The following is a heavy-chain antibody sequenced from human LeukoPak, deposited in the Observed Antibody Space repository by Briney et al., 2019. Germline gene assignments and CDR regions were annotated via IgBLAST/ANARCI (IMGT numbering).Heavy chain of an antibody. Sequence: SETLSLTCTVSGGSISSHYWSWIRQPPGKGLEWIGYIYTSGSTNYNPSLKSRVTISVDTSKNQFSLKLSSVTAADTAVYYCARGIDYYGSGSYFPQYYYYMDVWGKGTTVTVSS. CDR3: ARGIDYYGSGSYFPQYYYYMDV. CDR1: GGSISSHY. CDR2: IYTSGST. V-gene: IGHV4-4*09. J-gene: IGHJ6*03. D-gene: IGHD3-10*01.